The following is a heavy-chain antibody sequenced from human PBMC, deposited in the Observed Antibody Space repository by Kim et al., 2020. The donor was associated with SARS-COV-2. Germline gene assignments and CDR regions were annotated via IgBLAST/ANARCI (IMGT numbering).Heavy chain of an antibody. D-gene: IGHD2-2*01. V-gene: IGHV1-2*02. CDR3: ARENCSSTSCGNWFDP. Sequence: KFQGRVTMTRDTSISTAYMELSRLRSDDTAVYYCARENCSSTSCGNWFDPWGQGTLVTVSS. J-gene: IGHJ5*02.